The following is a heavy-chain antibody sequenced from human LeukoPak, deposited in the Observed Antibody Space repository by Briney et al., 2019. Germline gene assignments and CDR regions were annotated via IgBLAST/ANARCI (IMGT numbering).Heavy chain of an antibody. CDR2: IGTAGDT. J-gene: IGHJ4*02. Sequence: AGGSLRLSCAASGFTFRSYDMHRVRQATGKGLEWVSAIGTAGDTYYPGSVKGRFTISRDNAKNSLYLQMNSLRAEDTAVYYCARDAMRGGDLDYWGQGTLVTVSS. D-gene: IGHD2-2*01. CDR3: ARDAMRGGDLDY. V-gene: IGHV3-13*01. CDR1: GFTFRSYD.